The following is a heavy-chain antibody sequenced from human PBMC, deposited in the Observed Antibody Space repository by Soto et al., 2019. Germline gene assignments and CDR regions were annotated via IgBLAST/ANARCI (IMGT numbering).Heavy chain of an antibody. J-gene: IGHJ4*02. Sequence: QAHLVQSGAEVKKPGASVKVSCKGSGYGFTTYGITWVRQAPGQGLEWMAWISAHNGNTNYAQKLQGRVTVTRDTSTSTAYMELRSLRSDDTAVYYCARGRYGDYWGQGAVVTCSS. D-gene: IGHD1-1*01. CDR3: ARGRYGDY. V-gene: IGHV1-18*01. CDR2: ISAHNGNT. CDR1: GYGFTTYG.